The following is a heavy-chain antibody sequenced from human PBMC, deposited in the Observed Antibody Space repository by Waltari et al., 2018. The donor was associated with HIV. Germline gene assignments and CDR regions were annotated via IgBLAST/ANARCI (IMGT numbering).Heavy chain of an antibody. V-gene: IGHV3-23*01. CDR2: ISGSGSSK. D-gene: IGHD6-6*01. CDR3: AKVPQYISSSIYYYGMDV. J-gene: IGHJ6*02. Sequence: EVQLLESGGGLVQPGGSLRLSCAASGFTFSTNALSWVRQAPGKGLEWVSSISGSGSSKYYADSIEGRFTISRDNSKNTLYLQMNSLRAEDTAAYYCAKVPQYISSSIYYYGMDVWGQGTTVTVSS. CDR1: GFTFSTNA.